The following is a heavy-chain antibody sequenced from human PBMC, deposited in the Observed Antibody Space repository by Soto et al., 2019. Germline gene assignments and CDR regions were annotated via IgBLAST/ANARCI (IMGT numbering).Heavy chain of an antibody. CDR3: ARRPGEYCTNGVCYFDI. D-gene: IGHD2-8*01. V-gene: IGHV5-51*01. J-gene: IGHJ3*02. CDR2: IYPGDSDT. CDR1: GYSFTSYW. Sequence: LGESLKISCQGSGYSFTSYWIGWVRQMPGKGLEWMGIIYPGDSDTRYSPSFQGQVTISADKSISTAYLQWSSLKASDTAMYYCARRPGEYCTNGVCYFDIWGQGTMVTVSS.